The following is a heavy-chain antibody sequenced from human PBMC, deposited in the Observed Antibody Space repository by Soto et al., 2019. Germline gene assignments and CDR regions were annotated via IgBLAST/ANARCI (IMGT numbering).Heavy chain of an antibody. V-gene: IGHV3-74*01. CDR2: INSDGSST. Sequence: EVQLVESGGGLVQPGGSLRLSCAASGFTFSSYWMHWVSQAPGKGLVWVSRINSDGSSTTYADSVKGRFTISRDNAKNTVYQQMNSLRAEDTAVYYCASKHSSRAFDYWGQGTLVTVSS. D-gene: IGHD6-13*01. CDR3: ASKHSSRAFDY. CDR1: GFTFSSYW. J-gene: IGHJ4*02.